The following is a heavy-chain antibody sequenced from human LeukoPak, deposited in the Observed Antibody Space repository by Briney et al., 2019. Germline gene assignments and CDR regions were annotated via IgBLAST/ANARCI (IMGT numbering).Heavy chain of an antibody. J-gene: IGHJ6*03. V-gene: IGHV3-74*01. CDR1: GFTFSNYW. Sequence: TGGSLRLSCAASGFTFSNYWMHWVRQTPGKGLVWFSRINTDWSNAIYADSVKGRFTISRDNAKNTLYMQMSSLRPDDTAVYYCARSRSTPVTYYYFHMDVWGKGTTVTVSS. CDR3: ARSRSTPVTYYYFHMDV. CDR2: INTDWSNA. D-gene: IGHD4-17*01.